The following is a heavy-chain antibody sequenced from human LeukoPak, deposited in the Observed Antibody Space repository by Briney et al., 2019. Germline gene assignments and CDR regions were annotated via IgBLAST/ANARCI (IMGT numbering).Heavy chain of an antibody. J-gene: IGHJ6*03. CDR3: ARDLSYCSSTSCYGYMDV. V-gene: IGHV4-59*01. CDR1: GGSISGFH. D-gene: IGHD2-2*01. Sequence: PSETLSLTCTVSGGSISGFHWSWIRQPPGKRLEWIGYIYDSGSTNYNPSLKSRVTISVDTSKKQFSLKMSSVTAADTAVCYCARDLSYCSSTSCYGYMDVWGKGTTVTVSS. CDR2: IYDSGST.